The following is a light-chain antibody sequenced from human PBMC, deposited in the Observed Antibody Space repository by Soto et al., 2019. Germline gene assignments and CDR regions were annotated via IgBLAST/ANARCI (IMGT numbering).Light chain of an antibody. CDR1: TRAVTNGHY. CDR3: LLSYNGPYV. J-gene: IGLJ1*01. Sequence: VVTXEPSLTVSPGGTVTLTCGSSTRAVTNGHYPYWFQQKPGQAPRTLIYDTTNRHSWTPARFSGSLLGGKAALTLSGAQPEDEAEYYCLLSYNGPYVFGTGTKVTVL. V-gene: IGLV7-46*01. CDR2: DTT.